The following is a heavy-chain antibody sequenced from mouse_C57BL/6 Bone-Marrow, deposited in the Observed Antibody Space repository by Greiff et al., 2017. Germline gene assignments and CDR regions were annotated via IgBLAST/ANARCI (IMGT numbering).Heavy chain of an antibody. V-gene: IGHV1-19*01. J-gene: IGHJ3*01. Sequence: VQLQQSGPVLVKPGASVKMSCKASGYTFTDYYMNWVKQSHGKSLEWIGVINPYNGGTSYNQKFKGKATLTVDKSSSTAYMERNSLTSEDSAVYYCARFGDYPWFAYWGQGTLVTVSA. D-gene: IGHD2-13*01. CDR3: ARFGDYPWFAY. CDR1: GYTFTDYY. CDR2: INPYNGGT.